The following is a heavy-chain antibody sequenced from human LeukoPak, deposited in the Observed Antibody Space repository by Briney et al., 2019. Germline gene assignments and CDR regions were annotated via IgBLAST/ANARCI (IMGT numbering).Heavy chain of an antibody. CDR1: GGSISSNSYY. Sequence: SETLSLTCTVSGGSISSNSYYWGWIRQPPGKGLEWIGIIYYSGTTFYNPSLKSRVTISVDTSKNQLSLKLSSVTAADTAVYCCASGLGATTYHWDQGTLVTVSS. CDR2: IYYSGTT. V-gene: IGHV4-39*07. CDR3: ASGLGATTYH. D-gene: IGHD1-26*01. J-gene: IGHJ5*02.